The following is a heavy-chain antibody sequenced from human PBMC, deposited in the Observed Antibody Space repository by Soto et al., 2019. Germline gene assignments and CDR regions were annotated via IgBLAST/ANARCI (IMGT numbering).Heavy chain of an antibody. CDR2: ISSSSSYT. J-gene: IGHJ6*02. D-gene: IGHD2-15*01. Sequence: QVQLVESGGGLVKPGGSLRLSCAASGFTFSDYYMSWIRQAPGKGLEWVSYISSSSSYTNYADSVKGRFTISRDNTKNSLYLPMNSLRAEDTAVYYCAREWVGTVVTNSYGMDVWGQGTTVTVS. V-gene: IGHV3-11*06. CDR3: AREWVGTVVTNSYGMDV. CDR1: GFTFSDYY.